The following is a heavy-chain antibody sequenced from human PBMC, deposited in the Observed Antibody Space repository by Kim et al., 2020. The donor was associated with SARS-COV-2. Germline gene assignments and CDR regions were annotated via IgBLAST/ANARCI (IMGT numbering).Heavy chain of an antibody. CDR2: VSYTGNT. J-gene: IGHJ4*02. CDR1: GGSIKSLY. Sequence: SETLSLTCEASGGSIKSLYSSWIRQSPGKGLEWIGYVSYTGNTEYNPSLKSRVTIDTSKGHLSLTLTSVTAADSAIYFCAMSPSHPGRFDSWGRGILVTVSS. V-gene: IGHV4-59*11. CDR3: AMSPSHPGRFDS.